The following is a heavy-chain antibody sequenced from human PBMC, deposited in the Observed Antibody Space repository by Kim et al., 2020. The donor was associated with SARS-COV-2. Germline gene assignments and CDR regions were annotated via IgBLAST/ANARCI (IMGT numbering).Heavy chain of an antibody. Sequence: GGSLRLSCAASGFTFSSYGMHWVRQAPGKGLEWVAVIWYDGSNTYYADSVKGRFTISRDNSKNTLYLQMNSLRAEDTAVYYCAKEEGRSPHYYYYGMDVWGEGTTVTVSS. V-gene: IGHV3-33*06. J-gene: IGHJ6*01. CDR2: IWYDGSNT. CDR3: AKEEGRSPHYYYYGMDV. CDR1: GFTFSSYG.